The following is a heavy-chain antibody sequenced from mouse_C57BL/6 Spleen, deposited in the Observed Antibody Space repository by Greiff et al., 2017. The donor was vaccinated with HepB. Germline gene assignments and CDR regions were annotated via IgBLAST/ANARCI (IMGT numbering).Heavy chain of an antibody. CDR2: ISSGSSTI. V-gene: IGHV5-17*01. Sequence: EVQLQESGGGLVKPGGSLKLSCAASGFTFSDYGMHWVRQAPEKGLEWVAYISSGSSTIYYADTVKGRFTISRDNAKNTLFLQMTSLRSEDTAMYYCARKGFTTVVANYAMDYWGQGTSVTVSS. J-gene: IGHJ4*01. CDR3: ARKGFTTVVANYAMDY. D-gene: IGHD1-1*01. CDR1: GFTFSDYG.